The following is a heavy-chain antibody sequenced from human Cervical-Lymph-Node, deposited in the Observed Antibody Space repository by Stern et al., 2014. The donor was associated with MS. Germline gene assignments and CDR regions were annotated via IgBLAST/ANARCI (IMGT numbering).Heavy chain of an antibody. J-gene: IGHJ4*02. V-gene: IGHV3-9*01. CDR1: GFTFDDYA. Sequence: EVQLVESGGGLVQPGRSLRLSCAASGFTFDDYAMHWVRQAQGKGLEWVSGISWNSGSIGYADSVKGRFTISRDNAKNSLYLQMNSLRAEDTALYYCAKELHSGSYFHWGQGTLVTVSS. CDR2: ISWNSGSI. CDR3: AKELHSGSYFH. D-gene: IGHD1-26*01.